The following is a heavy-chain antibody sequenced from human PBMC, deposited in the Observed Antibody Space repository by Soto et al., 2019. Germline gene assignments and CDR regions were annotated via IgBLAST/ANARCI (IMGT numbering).Heavy chain of an antibody. D-gene: IGHD6-6*01. CDR3: ARDLYSSSARYFDY. CDR1: GFTFSSYW. CDR2: IKRDRSEK. J-gene: IGHJ4*02. Sequence: GGSLRLSCAASGFTFSSYWMSWVRQAPGKGLEWVANIKRDRSEKYYVDSVKGRFTISRDNAKNSLYLQMNSLRAEDTAVYYCARDLYSSSARYFDYWGQGTLVTV. V-gene: IGHV3-7*01.